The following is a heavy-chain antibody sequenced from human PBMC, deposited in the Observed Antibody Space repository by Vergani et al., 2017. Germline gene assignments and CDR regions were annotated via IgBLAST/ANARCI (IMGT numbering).Heavy chain of an antibody. V-gene: IGHV3-30*03. CDR1: GFTFSSYG. CDR3: ARGASLSWYYYGMDV. Sequence: QVQLVESGGGVVQPGRSLRLSCAASGFTFSSYGMHWVRQAPGKGLEWVAVISYDGSNKYYADSVKGRFTISRDNSKNTLYLQMNSLRAEDTAVYYCARGASLSWYYYGMDVWGQGTTVTVSS. CDR2: ISYDGSNK. J-gene: IGHJ6*02.